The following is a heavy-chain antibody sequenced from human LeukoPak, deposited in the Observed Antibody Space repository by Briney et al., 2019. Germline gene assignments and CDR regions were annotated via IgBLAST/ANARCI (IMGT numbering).Heavy chain of an antibody. CDR3: ARAGYCSGGSCYPEIIDY. D-gene: IGHD2-15*01. CDR2: IYHSGST. CDR1: GGSISSGGYS. Sequence: SQTLSLTCAVSGGSISSGGYSWSWIRQPPGKGLEWIGYIYHSGSTYYNPSLKSRVTISVDRSKNQSSLKLSSVTAADTAVYYCARAGYCSGGSCYPEIIDYWGQGTLVTVSS. V-gene: IGHV4-30-2*01. J-gene: IGHJ4*02.